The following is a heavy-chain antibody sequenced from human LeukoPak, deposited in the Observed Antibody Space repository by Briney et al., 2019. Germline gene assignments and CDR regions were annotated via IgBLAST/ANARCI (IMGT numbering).Heavy chain of an antibody. V-gene: IGHV3-66*01. D-gene: IGHD6-19*01. CDR1: GFSVSSNY. J-gene: IGHJ4*02. CDR2: IYSDGST. CDR3: AREVVAGTGNYFDY. Sequence: GGSLRLSCAASGFSVSSNYISWVRQAPGKGLEWVSIIYSDGSTFHADSVKGRFTISRDNSKNTLYLQMNSLRAEDTAVYYCAREVVAGTGNYFDYWGQGTLVTVSS.